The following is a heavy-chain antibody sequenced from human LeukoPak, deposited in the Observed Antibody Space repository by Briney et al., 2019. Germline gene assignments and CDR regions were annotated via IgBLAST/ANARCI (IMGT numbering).Heavy chain of an antibody. D-gene: IGHD6-13*01. V-gene: IGHV4-59*01. J-gene: IGHJ4*02. CDR2: IYYSGST. CDR3: ARGGGYSSSWSY. CDR1: GGSINNYY. Sequence: PSETLSLTCTVSGGSINNYYWNWIRQPPGKGLEWIGYIYYSGSTSYNPSLKSRVTISVDTSKSQFSLKLSSVTAADTAVYYCARGGGYSSSWSYWGQGTLVTVSS.